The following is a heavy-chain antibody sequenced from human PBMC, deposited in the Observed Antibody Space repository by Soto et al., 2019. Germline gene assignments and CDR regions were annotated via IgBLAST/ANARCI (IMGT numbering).Heavy chain of an antibody. D-gene: IGHD2-8*02. V-gene: IGHV4-34*01. CDR2: INHSGST. CDR1: GGSFSGYY. Sequence: QVQLQQWGAGLLKPSETLSLTCAVYGGSFSGYYWTWIRQPPGTGLEWIGEINHSGSTNYNPTLKTLVTISVDTSKLQFSLKLTSVTAADTAVYYCARDKITGLFDYWGQGTLVTVSS. J-gene: IGHJ4*02. CDR3: ARDKITGLFDY.